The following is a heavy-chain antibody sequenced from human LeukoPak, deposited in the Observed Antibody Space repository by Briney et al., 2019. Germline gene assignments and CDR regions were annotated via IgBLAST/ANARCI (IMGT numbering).Heavy chain of an antibody. CDR2: IYHSGST. CDR3: ARDAPRGFDY. Sequence: PSQTLSLTCTVSGGSISSGGYYWSWIRQPPGKGLEWIGSIYHSGSTYYNPSLKSRVTISVDTSKNQFSLKLSSVTAADTAVYYCARDAPRGFDYWGQGTLVTVSS. V-gene: IGHV4-39*07. J-gene: IGHJ4*02. CDR1: GGSISSGGYY.